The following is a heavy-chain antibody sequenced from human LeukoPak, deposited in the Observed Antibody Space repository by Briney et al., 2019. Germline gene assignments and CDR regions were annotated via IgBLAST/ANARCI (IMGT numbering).Heavy chain of an antibody. CDR2: IKEDGSEK. J-gene: IGHJ4*02. CDR3: ARVSSMLRGPLVIQYFDF. CDR1: GFIFSSYW. Sequence: GGSLRLSCAASGFIFSSYWMSWVRQAPGKGLEWVANIKEDGSEKYYVDSVKGRFTISRDNAKNSLYLQMNSLRAEDTAVYYCARVSSMLRGPLVIQYFDFWGQGTLVTVSS. D-gene: IGHD3-10*01. V-gene: IGHV3-7*01.